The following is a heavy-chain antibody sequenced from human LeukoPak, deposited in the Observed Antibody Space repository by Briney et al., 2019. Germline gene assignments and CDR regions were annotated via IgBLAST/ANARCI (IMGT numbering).Heavy chain of an antibody. Sequence: ASVKVSCKASGYTFTGYYMHWVRQAPGQGLEWMGWINPNSGGTNYAQKFQGRVTMTRDTSISTAYMELSRLRSDDTAVYYCARASYSSSWASTTWYGMDVWGQGTTVTVSS. CDR1: GYTFTGYY. D-gene: IGHD6-13*01. J-gene: IGHJ6*02. CDR2: INPNSGGT. V-gene: IGHV1-2*02. CDR3: ARASYSSSWASTTWYGMDV.